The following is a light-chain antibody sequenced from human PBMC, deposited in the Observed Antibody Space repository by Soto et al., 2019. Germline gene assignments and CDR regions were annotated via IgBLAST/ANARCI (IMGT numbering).Light chain of an antibody. CDR2: AAS. V-gene: IGKV3-20*01. CDR1: PSISTYY. J-gene: IGKJ1*01. CDR3: QQYGTSRPWT. Sequence: EIVLTQSPGTLSLSPGERATLSYRASPSISTYYLAWYQHKPGQAPRLLIHAASNRATGIPDRFSGSGSGTDFTLTISRLEPEDFAVYYCQQYGTSRPWTFGQGTKVEIK.